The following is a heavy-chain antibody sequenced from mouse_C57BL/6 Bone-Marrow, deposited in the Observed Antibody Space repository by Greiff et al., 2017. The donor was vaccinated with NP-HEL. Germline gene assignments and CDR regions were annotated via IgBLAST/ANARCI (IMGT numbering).Heavy chain of an antibody. Sequence: EVKLQESGPGMVKPSQSLSLTCTVTGYSITSGYDWHWIRHFPGNKLEWMGYISYSGSTNYNPSLKSRISITHDTSKNHFFLKLNSVTTEDTATYYCARGDYAWFAYWGQGTLVTVSA. CDR1: GYSITSGYD. J-gene: IGHJ3*01. D-gene: IGHD2-4*01. CDR2: ISYSGST. V-gene: IGHV3-1*01. CDR3: ARGDYAWFAY.